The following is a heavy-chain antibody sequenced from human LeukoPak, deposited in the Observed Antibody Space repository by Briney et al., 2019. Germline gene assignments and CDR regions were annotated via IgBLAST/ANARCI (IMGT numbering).Heavy chain of an antibody. D-gene: IGHD1-7*01. J-gene: IGHJ2*01. Sequence: GASVKVSCTASGYSFTGYYIHWVRQAPGQGLEWMGSINPNSGGTKFAQKFQGRVTMTRDTSMATAYMELSSLRSDDTALYYCARGSVGTYWYFDLWGRGTLVSVSS. CDR1: GYSFTGYY. CDR3: ARGSVGTYWYFDL. CDR2: INPNSGGT. V-gene: IGHV1-2*02.